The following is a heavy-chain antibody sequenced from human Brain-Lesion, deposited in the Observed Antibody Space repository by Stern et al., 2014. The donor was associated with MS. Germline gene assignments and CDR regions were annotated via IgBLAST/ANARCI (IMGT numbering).Heavy chain of an antibody. CDR2: IYYSGFT. V-gene: IGHV4-39*01. CDR3: ARHDSVPRPSQLYSARDRGPGYFDY. Sequence: VHLVESGPGLVKPSETLSLTCTVSGGSISSSTYYWAWISQPPGKGLEWIGNIYYSGFTYYNPSLKSRVTISVDMSKNQFSLKLSSVTAADTAIYYCARHDSVPRPSQLYSARDRGPGYFDYWGQGTLVTVSS. D-gene: IGHD1-26*01. J-gene: IGHJ4*02. CDR1: GGSISSSTYY.